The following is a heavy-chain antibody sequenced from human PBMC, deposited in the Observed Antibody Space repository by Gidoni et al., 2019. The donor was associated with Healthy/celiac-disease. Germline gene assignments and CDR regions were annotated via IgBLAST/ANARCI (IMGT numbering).Heavy chain of an antibody. CDR2: IYPGDSDT. Sequence: EVQLVQSGAEVKKPGESLKIFCTGSGSSFTSSWTGWVRQMPGKGLEWMGSIYPGDSDTIYSPSFQGQVTSSADKSISTAYLQWRSLKASDTAMYYCARHVEWLRPNDAFDIGGQGTMVTVSS. CDR1: GSSFTSSW. J-gene: IGHJ3*02. CDR3: ARHVEWLRPNDAFDI. D-gene: IGHD5-12*01. V-gene: IGHV5-51*01.